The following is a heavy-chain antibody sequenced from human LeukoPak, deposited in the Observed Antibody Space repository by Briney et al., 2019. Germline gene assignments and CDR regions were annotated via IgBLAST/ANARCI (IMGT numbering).Heavy chain of an antibody. CDR3: AREAVAVRDYYYYYMDV. CDR2: INPNSGGT. D-gene: IGHD6-19*01. CDR1: GYTFTGYY. J-gene: IGHJ6*03. V-gene: IGHV1-2*02. Sequence: GASVKVSCKASGYTFTGYYMHWVRQAPGQGLEWMGWINPNSGGTNYAQKFQGRVTMTRDTSISTAYMELSRLRSDDTAVYYCAREAVAVRDYYYYYMDVWGKGTTVTVSS.